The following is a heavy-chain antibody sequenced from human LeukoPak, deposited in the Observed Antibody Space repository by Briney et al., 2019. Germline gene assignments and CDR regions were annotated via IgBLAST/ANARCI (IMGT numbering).Heavy chain of an antibody. CDR3: AKALLEPFDY. CDR1: GFTFSSNW. CDR2: INGDGRII. Sequence: GSLRLSCAASGFTFSSNWMHWVRQAPGKGLVWISRINGDGRIIEHAESVKGRFTISRNNSKNTLYLQMNSLRAEDTAVYYCAKALLEPFDYWGQGTLVTVSS. D-gene: IGHD1-1*01. V-gene: IGHV3-74*03. J-gene: IGHJ4*02.